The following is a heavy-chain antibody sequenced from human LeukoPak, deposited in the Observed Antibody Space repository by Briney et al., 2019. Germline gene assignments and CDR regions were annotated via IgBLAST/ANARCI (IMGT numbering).Heavy chain of an antibody. J-gene: IGHJ4*02. D-gene: IGHD3-3*01. CDR3: ARDGEFLFRDFWSGYPGY. Sequence: ASVKVSCKASGYTFTSYYMHWVRQAPGQGLEWMGIINPSGGSTSYAQKFQGRVTMTRDTSTSTVYMELSSLRSEDTAVYYCARDGEFLFRDFWSGYPGYWGQGTLVTVSS. V-gene: IGHV1-46*01. CDR2: INPSGGST. CDR1: GYTFTSYY.